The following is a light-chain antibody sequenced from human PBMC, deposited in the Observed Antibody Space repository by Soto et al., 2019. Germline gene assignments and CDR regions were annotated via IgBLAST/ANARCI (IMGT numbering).Light chain of an antibody. CDR1: RSDVGFYNF. V-gene: IGLV2-8*01. Sequence: QSVLTQPPSASGSPGQSLTISCTGTRSDVGFYNFVSWYQQRPGKAPKLVIYEVTKRPSGVPDRFSGSKSGSTASLTVSGLQADDEAEYYCASYAGTKLFVFGSGTKVTVL. CDR2: EVT. J-gene: IGLJ1*01. CDR3: ASYAGTKLFV.